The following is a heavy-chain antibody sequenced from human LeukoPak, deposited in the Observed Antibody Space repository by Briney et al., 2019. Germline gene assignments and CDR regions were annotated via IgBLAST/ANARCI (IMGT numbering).Heavy chain of an antibody. CDR2: IFYTGST. J-gene: IGHJ6*02. Sequence: NPSETLSLTCIVSGASVSSGGDYWTWVRQPPGKGLEWIGYIFYTGSTTYNPSLKSRVTISVDTSKNQFSLRLRSVTAADTAVYYCGREPCSGGSCGFVDVWGQGTTVTVSS. CDR1: GASVSSGGDY. D-gene: IGHD2-15*01. V-gene: IGHV4-61*08. CDR3: GREPCSGGSCGFVDV.